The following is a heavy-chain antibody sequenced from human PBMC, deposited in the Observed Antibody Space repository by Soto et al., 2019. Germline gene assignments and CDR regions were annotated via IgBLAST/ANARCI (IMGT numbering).Heavy chain of an antibody. CDR3: VRSEATALDY. Sequence: PSETLSLTCTVFGGSISIGNYYWSWIRQPPGKGLEWIGYIYHSGSTNYNPSLKSRVTISVDTPKNQFSLNLNSVTAADTAVYYCVRSEATALDYWGQGTLVTVPQ. CDR2: IYHSGST. V-gene: IGHV4-61*01. CDR1: GGSISIGNYY. J-gene: IGHJ4*02.